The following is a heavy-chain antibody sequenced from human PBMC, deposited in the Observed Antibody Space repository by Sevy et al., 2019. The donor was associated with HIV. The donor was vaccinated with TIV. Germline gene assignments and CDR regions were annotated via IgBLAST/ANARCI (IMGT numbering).Heavy chain of an antibody. V-gene: IGHV3-11*04. CDR2: ISNSGRTT. CDR1: GFTFSDYY. CDR3: VRDRSASWIDAFDI. Sequence: GGSLRLSCAASGFTFSDYYMTWVRQAPGKGLEWIAYISNSGRTTHNADSVDGRFTISRDNAKNSLYLQMNSLRVEDTAGYYCVRDRSASWIDAFDIWGRGARVTVSS. D-gene: IGHD2-2*03. J-gene: IGHJ3*02.